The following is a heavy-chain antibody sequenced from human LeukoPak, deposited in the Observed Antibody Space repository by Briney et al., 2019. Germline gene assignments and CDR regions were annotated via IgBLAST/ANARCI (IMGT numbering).Heavy chain of an antibody. V-gene: IGHV1-18*01. J-gene: IGHJ4*02. D-gene: IGHD3-22*01. CDR3: ARAFHTESLSRYYNFDY. CDR1: GYNFFIYG. CDR2: ICVDNGNT. Sequence: ASVTVSFKATGYNFFIYGITWVRQAPGQGLEWMGWICVDNGNTNYSQSLQGRVTMTTDTSTRVACMELGSLRSDDTALYYCARAFHTESLSRYYNFDYWGQGTPLTVSS.